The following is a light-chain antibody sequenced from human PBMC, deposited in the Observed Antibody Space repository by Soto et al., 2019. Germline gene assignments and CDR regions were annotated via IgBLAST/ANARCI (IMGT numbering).Light chain of an antibody. V-gene: IGKV3-20*01. J-gene: IGKJ1*01. CDR3: QQYGSSRWT. CDR2: GAS. CDR1: QSVSSSY. Sequence: EIGLTQSPGTLSLSTGETAAVSGRASQSVSSSYLAWYQQKPGQAPRLLIYGASSRATGIPDRFSGSGSGTDFTLTISRLEPEDFAVYYCQQYGSSRWTFGQGTKVDI.